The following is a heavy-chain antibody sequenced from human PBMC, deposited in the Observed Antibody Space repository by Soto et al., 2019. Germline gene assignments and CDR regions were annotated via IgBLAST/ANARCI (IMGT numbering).Heavy chain of an antibody. Sequence: QAQVVQSGAEVRKPGSSVKLSCKASEGTFTSYAIAWVRQSPGQVLEWMGGIIPYYNTLNYAQKFQDRVTITADDSTNTVYMELSSLRSDDTAVYFCASGASRWYPYFVDSWAQGTLVTVSS. V-gene: IGHV1-69*01. CDR1: EGTFTSYA. CDR3: ASGASRWYPYFVDS. CDR2: IIPYYNTL. D-gene: IGHD6-13*01. J-gene: IGHJ4*02.